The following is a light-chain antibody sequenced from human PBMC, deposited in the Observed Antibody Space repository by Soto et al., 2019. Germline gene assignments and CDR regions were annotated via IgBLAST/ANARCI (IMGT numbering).Light chain of an antibody. V-gene: IGKV1-5*01. CDR1: QSISSW. CDR2: DAS. CDR3: QQYRT. Sequence: DIQMTQSPSTLSASVGDRVTITCRASQSISSWLAWYQQKPGKAPKLLIYDASRLESGVPSRFSGSGSGTEFTLTLSSLQPDDFATYYCQQYRTFGQGTKLEIK. J-gene: IGKJ2*01.